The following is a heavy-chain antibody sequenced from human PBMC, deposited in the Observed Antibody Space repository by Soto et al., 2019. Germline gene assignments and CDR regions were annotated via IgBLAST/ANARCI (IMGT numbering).Heavy chain of an antibody. CDR1: GGTFSSYT. D-gene: IGHD6-19*01. Sequence: GASVKVSCKASGGTFSSYTISWVRQAPGQGLEWMGRIIPILGIANYAQKFQGRDTITADKSTSTAYMELSSLRSEDTAVYYFWYSSGWYGGGLDYWGQGTLVTVSS. J-gene: IGHJ4*02. CDR2: IIPILGIA. V-gene: IGHV1-69*02. CDR3: WYSSGWYGGGLDY.